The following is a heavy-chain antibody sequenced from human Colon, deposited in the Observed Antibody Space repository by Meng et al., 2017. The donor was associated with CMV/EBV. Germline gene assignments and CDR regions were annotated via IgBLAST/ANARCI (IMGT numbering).Heavy chain of an antibody. CDR2: SHHSERP. Sequence: SETLSLTCFVSGGSFSTSDWWNWVRQAPGKGLEWIGESHHSERPNYNPSLKSRVTISVDKSKTHISLNLSSVTAADTAVYYCARAQSSSTWAYFYGMDVWAQGTTVTVSS. D-gene: IGHD6-6*01. CDR3: ARAQSSSTWAYFYGMDV. CDR1: GGSFSTSDW. V-gene: IGHV4/OR15-8*01. J-gene: IGHJ6*02.